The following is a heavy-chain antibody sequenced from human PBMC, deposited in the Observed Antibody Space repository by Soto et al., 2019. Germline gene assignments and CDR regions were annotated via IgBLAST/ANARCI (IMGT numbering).Heavy chain of an antibody. V-gene: IGHV1-69*01. J-gene: IGHJ5*02. CDR2: IIPIFGTA. CDR1: GGTFSSYA. D-gene: IGHD6-6*01. CDR3: ARGKRDSGSSGFDP. Sequence: QVQLVQSGAEVKKPGSSVKVSCKASGGTFSSYAISWVRQAPGQGLEWMGGIIPIFGTANYAQKFQGRVTITADESTVTAYMEVSSLGSEDTAVYYCARGKRDSGSSGFDPWGQGTLVTVSS.